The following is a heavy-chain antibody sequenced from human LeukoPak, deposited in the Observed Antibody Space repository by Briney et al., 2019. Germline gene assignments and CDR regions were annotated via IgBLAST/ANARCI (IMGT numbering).Heavy chain of an antibody. CDR1: GGSISSSNW. Sequence: PSGTLSLTCAVSGGSISSSNWWSWVRQPPGKGLERIGEIYHSGSTNYNPSLKSRVTISVDKSKNQFSLKLSSVTAADTAVYYCATLGIAAAGSSPNFDYWGQGTLVTVSS. J-gene: IGHJ4*02. CDR2: IYHSGST. V-gene: IGHV4-4*02. D-gene: IGHD6-13*01. CDR3: ATLGIAAAGSSPNFDY.